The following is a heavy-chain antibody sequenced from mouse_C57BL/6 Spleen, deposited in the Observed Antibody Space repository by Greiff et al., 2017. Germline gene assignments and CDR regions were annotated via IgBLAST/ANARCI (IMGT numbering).Heavy chain of an antibody. CDR1: GYTFTSYW. J-gene: IGHJ2*01. CDR3: ARYVTTVVADY. Sequence: QVQLQQPGAELVKPGASVKLSCKASGYTFTSYWMQWVKQRPGQGLEWIGKIDPSDSYTNYNHKFKGKATLTVDTSSSTAYMQLSSLTSEDSAVYYCARYVTTVVADYWGQGTTLTVSS. CDR2: IDPSDSYT. D-gene: IGHD1-1*01. V-gene: IGHV1-50*01.